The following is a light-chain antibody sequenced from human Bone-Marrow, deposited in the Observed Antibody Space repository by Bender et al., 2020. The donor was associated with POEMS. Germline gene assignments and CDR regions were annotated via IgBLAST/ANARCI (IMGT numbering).Light chain of an antibody. V-gene: IGLV2-8*01. Sequence: QSALTQPAAASGSPGQSITISCTGTSSDVGHFIFVAWYQQHPGKAPKLVLYEVTQRPSGVPDRFSGYTYSNTASLTVSGLQAEDEADYYCGSFAGNTYVFGTGTKVTVL. CDR3: GSFAGNTYV. CDR2: EVT. CDR1: SSDVGHFIF. J-gene: IGLJ1*01.